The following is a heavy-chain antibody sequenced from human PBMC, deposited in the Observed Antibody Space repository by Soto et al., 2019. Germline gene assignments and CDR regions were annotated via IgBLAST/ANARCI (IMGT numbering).Heavy chain of an antibody. CDR3: ARQYKTTGPGNLETNTLDV. CDR1: GASTTISY. Sequence: SESLSLTCTLSGASTTISYCTWVRQPQGRGREWIGSVYHLGHTNSNPSLRSRFTMSVDTSKNQSSLRLTSVTTADTAVYYCARQYKTTGPGNLETNTLDVWGQGTAVTVSS. J-gene: IGHJ6*02. D-gene: IGHD1-1*01. V-gene: IGHV4-59*01. CDR2: VYHLGHT.